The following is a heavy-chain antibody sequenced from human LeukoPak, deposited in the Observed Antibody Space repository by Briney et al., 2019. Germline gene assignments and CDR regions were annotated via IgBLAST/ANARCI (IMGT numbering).Heavy chain of an antibody. CDR3: ARRYEGSGYAYDY. CDR2: FHFSGAI. D-gene: IGHD3-22*01. J-gene: IGHJ1*01. Sequence: PPETLYLTCTVSGVSITSYSHNYDWIRQPPGKGLEWIGGFHFSGAINYKPSLKSRVTIFVDTSKKQISLKLNSVTAADTAVYYCARRYEGSGYAYDYWGQGILASVSS. V-gene: IGHV4-39*01. CDR1: GVSITSYSHN.